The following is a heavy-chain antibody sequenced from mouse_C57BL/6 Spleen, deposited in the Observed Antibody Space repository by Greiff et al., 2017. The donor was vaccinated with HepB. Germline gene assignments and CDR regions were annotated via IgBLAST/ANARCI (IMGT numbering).Heavy chain of an antibody. Sequence: QVQLKQSGAELVRPGTSVKLSCKASGYTFTSYWMHWVKQRPGQGLEWIGVIDPSDSYTNYNQKFKGKATLTVDTSSSTAYMQLSSLTSEDSAVYYCARPNYYGSSPYAMDYWGQGTSVTVSS. CDR2: IDPSDSYT. J-gene: IGHJ4*01. CDR1: GYTFTSYW. CDR3: ARPNYYGSSPYAMDY. D-gene: IGHD1-1*01. V-gene: IGHV1-59*01.